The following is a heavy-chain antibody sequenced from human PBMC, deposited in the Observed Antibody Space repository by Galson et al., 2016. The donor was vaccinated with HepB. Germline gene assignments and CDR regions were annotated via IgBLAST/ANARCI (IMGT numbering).Heavy chain of an antibody. CDR2: TIPLFDTT. CDR3: ASGGYCGGDCYLSYFEW. V-gene: IGHV1-69*06. J-gene: IGHJ4*02. Sequence: SVKVSCKVSGDSFTNYAISWLRQAPGQGPEWLGGTIPLFDTTHYAQKFQGRVTITADKSTSTAFMEMRSLKSEDTAFYFCASGGYCGGDCYLSYFEWWGQGTLVTVSS. D-gene: IGHD2-21*02. CDR1: GDSFTNYA.